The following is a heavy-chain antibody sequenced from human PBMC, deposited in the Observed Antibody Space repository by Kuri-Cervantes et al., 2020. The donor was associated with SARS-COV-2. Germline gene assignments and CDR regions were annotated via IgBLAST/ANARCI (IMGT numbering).Heavy chain of an antibody. CDR2: ISSSSSYI. CDR3: AKVAKYYDFWSGPSAAYYFDY. CDR1: GFTFSSYS. Sequence: GESLKISCAASGFTFSSYSMNWVRQAPGKGLEWVSSISSSSSYIYYADSVKGRFTISRDNSKNTLYLQMNSLRAEDTAVYYCAKVAKYYDFWSGPSAAYYFDYWGQGTLVTVSS. J-gene: IGHJ4*02. D-gene: IGHD3-3*01. V-gene: IGHV3-21*04.